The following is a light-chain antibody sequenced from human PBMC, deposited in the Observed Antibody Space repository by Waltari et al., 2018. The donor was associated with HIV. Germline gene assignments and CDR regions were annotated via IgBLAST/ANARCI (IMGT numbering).Light chain of an antibody. CDR3: QQYANVPPIT. V-gene: IGKV1-33*01. J-gene: IGKJ5*01. CDR2: DAS. Sequence: DIRMTQSTSSLSASVGDRVTITCQASQDITNLLNWYQQKPGTAPKLLIYDASTLEVGVSSRFSGSGSGTTFRFTITNLQPEDVGTFYCQQYANVPPITFGQGTRVEIK. CDR1: QDITNL.